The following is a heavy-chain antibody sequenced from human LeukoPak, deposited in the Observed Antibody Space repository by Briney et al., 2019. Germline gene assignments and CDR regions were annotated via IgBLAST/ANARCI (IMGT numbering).Heavy chain of an antibody. D-gene: IGHD3-10*01. CDR1: EFIFGAYW. Sequence: GGSLRLSCAASEFIFGAYWMTWVRQAPGKGLEWVAHINQDGTEKYYMDSVKGRFTISRDNAKRSLFLQMNSLTAEDTALYYCVRSLERFGTRDYWGQGTLVTVSS. CDR3: VRSLERFGTRDY. CDR2: INQDGTEK. V-gene: IGHV3-7*01. J-gene: IGHJ4*02.